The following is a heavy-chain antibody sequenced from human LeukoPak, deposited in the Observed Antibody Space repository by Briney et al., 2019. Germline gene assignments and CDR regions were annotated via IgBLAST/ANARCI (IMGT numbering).Heavy chain of an antibody. V-gene: IGHV3-21*01. J-gene: IGHJ4*02. D-gene: IGHD6-13*01. CDR1: GFTFSSYS. CDR3: ARDSTYSSLFDY. Sequence: GGSLRLSCAASGFTFSSYSMNWVRQAPGKGLEWVSSIGSSSSYIYYADSVKGRFTISRDNAKNSLYLQMNSLRAEDTAVYYCARDSTYSSLFDYWGQGTLVTVSS. CDR2: IGSSSSYI.